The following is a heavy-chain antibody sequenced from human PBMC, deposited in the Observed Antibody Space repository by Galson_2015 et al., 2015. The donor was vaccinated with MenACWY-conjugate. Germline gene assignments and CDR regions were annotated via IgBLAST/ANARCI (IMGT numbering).Heavy chain of an antibody. CDR3: ARVFSGSRNYSYGMDV. D-gene: IGHD1-26*01. Sequence: SLRLSCAASGFTFSRYWMAWVRQAPGKGLEWVANIQQDGSEQYYVASVKDRFTISRDNAENSLYLEMNSLRGEDTAVFYCARVFSGSRNYSYGMDVWGQGTTVTVSS. CDR2: IQQDGSEQ. CDR1: GFTFSRYW. V-gene: IGHV3-7*03. J-gene: IGHJ6*02.